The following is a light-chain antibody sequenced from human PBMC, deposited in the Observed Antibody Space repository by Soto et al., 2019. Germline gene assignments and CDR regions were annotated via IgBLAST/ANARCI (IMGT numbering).Light chain of an antibody. V-gene: IGKV1D-12*01. CDR1: QGISRS. CDR2: AAS. CDR3: QRADTFPST. J-gene: IGKJ5*01. Sequence: DIQMTQSPSSVSASVGDRVTISCQASQGISRSLAWYQQKPGKAPKLLIYAASSLQSGVPSRFSGSGFGTDFTLTISSLQPEDSAIYYCQRADTFPSTFGQGTRLEI.